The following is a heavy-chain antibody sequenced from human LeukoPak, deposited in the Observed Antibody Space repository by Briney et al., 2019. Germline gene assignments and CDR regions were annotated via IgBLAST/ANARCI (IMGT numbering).Heavy chain of an antibody. CDR1: GGSISSSSYY. J-gene: IGHJ4*02. CDR2: ISSSSSTI. D-gene: IGHD3-22*01. Sequence: LSLTCTVSGGSISSSSYYWGWIRQPPGKGLEWVSYISSSSSTIYYADSVKGRFTISRDNSKNTLYLQMNSLRAEDTAVYYCAKEAYYDSSGYRAIFDYWGQGTLVTVSS. CDR3: AKEAYYDSSGYRAIFDY. V-gene: IGHV3-11*01.